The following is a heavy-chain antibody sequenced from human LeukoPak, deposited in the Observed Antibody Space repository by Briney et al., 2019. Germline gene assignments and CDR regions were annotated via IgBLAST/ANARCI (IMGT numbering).Heavy chain of an antibody. V-gene: IGHV1-2*02. CDR1: GYTFTNHY. CDR2: INPNSGGT. J-gene: IGHJ4*02. D-gene: IGHD4-23*01. Sequence: GASVKVSCKASGYTFTNHYMHWVRQAPGQGLEWMGWINPNSGGTNYAQKFQGRVTMTRDTSISTAYMELSRLRSDDTAVYYCARDFVDYGGNSGTDYWGQGTLVTVSS. CDR3: ARDFVDYGGNSGTDY.